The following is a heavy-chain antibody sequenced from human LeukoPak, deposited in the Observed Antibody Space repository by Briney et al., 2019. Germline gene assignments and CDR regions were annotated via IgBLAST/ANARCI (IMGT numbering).Heavy chain of an antibody. CDR2: IIPIFGTA. Sequence: SVKVSCKASGGTFSSYAISWVRQAPGQGLEWMGGIIPIFGTANYTQKFQGRVTITADESTSTAYMELSSLRSEDTAVYYCARGEMNYNWNFRNDYWGQGTLVTVSS. D-gene: IGHD1-7*01. V-gene: IGHV1-69*13. J-gene: IGHJ4*02. CDR1: GGTFSSYA. CDR3: ARGEMNYNWNFRNDY.